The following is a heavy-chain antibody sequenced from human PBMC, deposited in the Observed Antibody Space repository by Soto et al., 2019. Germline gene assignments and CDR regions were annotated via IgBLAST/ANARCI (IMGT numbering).Heavy chain of an antibody. CDR1: GGCISSYY. CDR3: ASDQEDTAMDHNRFDH. D-gene: IGHD5-18*01. Sequence: SETISLTSTVSGGCISSYYWSWIRQSPGKGLEWIGYVHYGGSTSYSPSLRSRVTISVDTSKNEVFLKVSSVTAADTAVYYCASDQEDTAMDHNRFDHSGKGTRVTVFS. J-gene: IGHJ5*01. CDR2: VHYGGST. V-gene: IGHV4-59*01.